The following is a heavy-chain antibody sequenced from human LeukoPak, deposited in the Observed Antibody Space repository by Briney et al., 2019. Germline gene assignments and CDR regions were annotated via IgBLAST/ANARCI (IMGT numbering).Heavy chain of an antibody. D-gene: IGHD6-13*01. CDR2: IKQDGSEK. CDR1: GFTFSSYW. V-gene: IGHV3-7*01. CDR3: AREGYGYSSSWYSAYFDY. J-gene: IGHJ4*02. Sequence: GGSLRLSCAASGFTFSSYWMSWVRQAPGKGLEWVANIKQDGSEKYYVDSVKGRFTISRDSAKNSLYLQMNSLRAEDTAVYYCAREGYGYSSSWYSAYFDYWGQGTLVTVSS.